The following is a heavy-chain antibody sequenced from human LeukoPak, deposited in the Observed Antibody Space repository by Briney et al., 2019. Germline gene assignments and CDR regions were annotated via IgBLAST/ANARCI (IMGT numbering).Heavy chain of an antibody. V-gene: IGHV3-30-3*01. Sequence: GGSLRLSCAASEFTFNTYNLHWVRQAPGKGLEWVAVILYDGSNRYYADSAKGRFTISRDNSKNTLSLQMNSLRTEDTAVYYCARQRSLGYFDYWGQGTLVTVSS. CDR2: ILYDGSNR. D-gene: IGHD3-16*01. J-gene: IGHJ4*02. CDR1: EFTFNTYN. CDR3: ARQRSLGYFDY.